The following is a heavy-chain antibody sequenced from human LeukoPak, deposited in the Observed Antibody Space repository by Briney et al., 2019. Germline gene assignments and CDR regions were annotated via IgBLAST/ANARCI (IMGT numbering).Heavy chain of an antibody. V-gene: IGHV1-46*01. Sequence: ASVKVSCKASGYTFTSYYMHWVRQAPGQGLEWMGIINPSGGSTSYAQKFQGRVTMTRDMSTSTVYMELSSLRSEDTAVYYCARGEGYGSGSWGHYYYYMDVWGKGTTVTVSS. CDR3: ARGEGYGSGSWGHYYYYMDV. D-gene: IGHD3-10*01. CDR2: INPSGGST. J-gene: IGHJ6*03. CDR1: GYTFTSYY.